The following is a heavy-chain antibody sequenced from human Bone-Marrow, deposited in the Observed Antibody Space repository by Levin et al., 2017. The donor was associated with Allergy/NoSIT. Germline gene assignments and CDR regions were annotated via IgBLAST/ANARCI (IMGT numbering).Heavy chain of an antibody. CDR2: ISAYNGNT. V-gene: IGHV1-18*01. CDR1: GYTFTSYG. Sequence: ASVKVSCKASGYTFTSYGISWVRQAPGQGLEWMGWISAYNGNTNYAQKLQGRVTMTTDTSTSTAYMELRSLRSDDTAVYYCARDSNVGYCSSTSCRYDYGMDVWGQGTTVTVSS. D-gene: IGHD2-2*01. CDR3: ARDSNVGYCSSTSCRYDYGMDV. J-gene: IGHJ6*02.